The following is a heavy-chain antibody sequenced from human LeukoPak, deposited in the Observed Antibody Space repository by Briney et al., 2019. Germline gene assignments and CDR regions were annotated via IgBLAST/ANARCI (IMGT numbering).Heavy chain of an antibody. D-gene: IGHD1-1*01. CDR3: AKKSGIDFSNWYKIFGY. V-gene: IGHV3-23*01. Sequence: GGSLRLSCAASGFTFSSYAMTWVRQAPGKGLEWVSTILGSDGNTFYADSVKGRFTISRDNSRNTLYLQMNSLRAEDTAVYFCAKKSGIDFSNWYKIFGYGGQGTMLSV. CDR2: ILGSDGNT. J-gene: IGHJ4*02. CDR1: GFTFSSYA.